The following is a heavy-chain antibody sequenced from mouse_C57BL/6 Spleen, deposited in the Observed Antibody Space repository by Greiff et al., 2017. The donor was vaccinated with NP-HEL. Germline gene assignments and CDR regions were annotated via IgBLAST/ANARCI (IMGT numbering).Heavy chain of an antibody. V-gene: IGHV1-74*01. CDR3: AKGGGNDY. D-gene: IGHD1-1*02. CDR1: GYTFTSYW. J-gene: IGHJ2*01. Sequence: VKLQQPGAELVKPGASVKVSCKASGYTFTSYWMHWVKQRPGQGLEWIGRIHPSVSDTNYNQKFKGKATLTVDKSSSTAYMQLSSLTSEDSAVYYCAKGGGNDYWGQGTTLTVSS. CDR2: IHPSVSDT.